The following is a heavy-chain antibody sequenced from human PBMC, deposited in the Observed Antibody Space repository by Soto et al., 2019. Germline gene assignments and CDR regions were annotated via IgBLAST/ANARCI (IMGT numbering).Heavy chain of an antibody. Sequence: YLKVSCAASGFTFSSYWMHWVRQAPGKGLVWVSRINSDGSSTSYADSVKGRFTISRDNAKNTLYRQMNSLRAEDTAVYYCAWVCSGGSCDPGRDVWSEGTSVTVSS. V-gene: IGHV3-74*01. CDR3: AWVCSGGSCDPGRDV. J-gene: IGHJ6*04. CDR1: GFTFSSYW. D-gene: IGHD2-15*01. CDR2: INSDGSST.